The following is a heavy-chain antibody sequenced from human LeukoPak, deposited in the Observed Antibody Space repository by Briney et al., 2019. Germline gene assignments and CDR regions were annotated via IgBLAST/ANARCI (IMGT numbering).Heavy chain of an antibody. J-gene: IGHJ5*02. CDR3: ARGTVLLWFGELLAFDP. CDR1: GGSFSGYY. V-gene: IGHV4-34*01. D-gene: IGHD3-10*01. CDR2: INHSGST. Sequence: SETLSLTCAVYGGSFSGYYWSWIRQPPGKGLEWSGEINHSGSTNYNPSLKSRVTISVDTSKNQFSLKLSSVTAADTAVYYCARGTVLLWFGELLAFDPWGQGTLVTVSS.